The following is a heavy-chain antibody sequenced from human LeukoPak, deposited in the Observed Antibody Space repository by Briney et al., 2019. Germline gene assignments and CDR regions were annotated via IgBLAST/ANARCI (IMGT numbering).Heavy chain of an antibody. J-gene: IGHJ2*01. Sequence: GGSLRLSCAASGFTFSSYSMNWVRQAPGKGLEWVANIKQDGSEKYYVDSVKGRFTISRDNAKNSLYLQMNSLRAEDTALYYCAKEAKIGQLGYWYFDLWGRGTLVTVSS. CDR1: GFTFSSYS. CDR2: IKQDGSEK. CDR3: AKEAKIGQLGYWYFDL. D-gene: IGHD1-1*01. V-gene: IGHV3-7*03.